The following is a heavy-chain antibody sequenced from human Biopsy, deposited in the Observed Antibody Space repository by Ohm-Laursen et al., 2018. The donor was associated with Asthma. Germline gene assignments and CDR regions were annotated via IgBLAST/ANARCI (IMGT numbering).Heavy chain of an antibody. D-gene: IGHD6-19*01. J-gene: IGHJ4*02. Sequence: SLRLSCSAFGFSFSRYGMHWVRQAPGKGLEWVAVISFDGSNKYYGDSVKGRFTIARDNSKNTVYLQMSSLRAEDTAVYYCARESSVAGSSDFDYWGQGTLVTVSS. V-gene: IGHV3-30*03. CDR3: ARESSVAGSSDFDY. CDR2: ISFDGSNK. CDR1: GFSFSRYG.